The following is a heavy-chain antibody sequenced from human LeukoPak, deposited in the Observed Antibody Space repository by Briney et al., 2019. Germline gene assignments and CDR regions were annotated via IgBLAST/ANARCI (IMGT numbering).Heavy chain of an antibody. D-gene: IGHD5-24*01. CDR2: INWNGGST. Sequence: GGSLRLSCVASGFTFDDYGMSWVRQAPGKGLEWVSGINWNGGSTGYADSVKGRFTISRDNAKNSLYLQMNSLRAEDTADYYCARRSGGRWLQLNFDYWGQGTLVTVSS. CDR3: ARRSGGRWLQLNFDY. V-gene: IGHV3-20*04. J-gene: IGHJ4*02. CDR1: GFTFDDYG.